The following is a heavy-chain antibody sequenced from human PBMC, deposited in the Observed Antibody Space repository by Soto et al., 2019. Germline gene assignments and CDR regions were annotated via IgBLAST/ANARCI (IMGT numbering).Heavy chain of an antibody. D-gene: IGHD2-8*01. CDR1: GFTFSSYW. CDR3: AKNLGCTNGVCYTGICY. CDR2: ISYDGSNK. J-gene: IGHJ4*02. V-gene: IGHV3-30*18. Sequence: GGSLRLSCAASGFTFSSYWMSWVRQAPGKGLEWVAVISYDGSNKYYADSVKGRFTISRDNSKNTLYLQMNSLRAEDTAVYYCAKNLGCTNGVCYTGICYWGQGTLVTVSS.